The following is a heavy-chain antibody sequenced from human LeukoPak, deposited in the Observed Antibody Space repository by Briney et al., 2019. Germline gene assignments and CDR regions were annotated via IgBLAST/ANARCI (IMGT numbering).Heavy chain of an antibody. CDR1: GYTFTSYY. Sequence: ASVKVSCKASGYTFTSYYMHWVRQAPGQGLEWMGIINPSGGSTSYAQKFQGRVTMTRDMSTSTVYMELSSLRSEDTAVYYCAINTGPMKAFDIWGQGTMVTVSP. CDR3: AINTGPMKAFDI. J-gene: IGHJ3*02. D-gene: IGHD2/OR15-2a*01. CDR2: INPSGGST. V-gene: IGHV1-46*01.